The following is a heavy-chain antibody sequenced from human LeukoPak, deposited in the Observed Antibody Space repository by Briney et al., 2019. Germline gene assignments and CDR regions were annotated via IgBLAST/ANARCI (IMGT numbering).Heavy chain of an antibody. CDR2: ISSSSSYI. D-gene: IGHD5-24*01. V-gene: IGHV3-21*01. J-gene: IGHJ4*02. CDR1: GFTFSSYS. Sequence: GGSLRLSCAASGFTFSSYSMNWVRQAPGKGLEWVSSISSSSSYIYYADTVKGRFTISRDNAKNSLYLRMNSLRAEDTAVYYCARLDQFAFDYWGQGTLVTVSS. CDR3: ARLDQFAFDY.